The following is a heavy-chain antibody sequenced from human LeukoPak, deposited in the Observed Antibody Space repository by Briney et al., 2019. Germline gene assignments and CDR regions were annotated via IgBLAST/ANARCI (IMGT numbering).Heavy chain of an antibody. D-gene: IGHD2-2*01. CDR1: GFTFSGSA. V-gene: IGHV3-53*05. CDR3: ARVRYCSSTSCSNFDY. J-gene: IGHJ4*02. Sequence: GGSLRLSCAASGFTFSGSAMHWVRQASGKGLEWVSVIYSGGSTYYADSVKGRFTISRDNSKNTLYLQMNSLRAEDTAVYYCARVRYCSSTSCSNFDYWGQGTLVTVSS. CDR2: IYSGGST.